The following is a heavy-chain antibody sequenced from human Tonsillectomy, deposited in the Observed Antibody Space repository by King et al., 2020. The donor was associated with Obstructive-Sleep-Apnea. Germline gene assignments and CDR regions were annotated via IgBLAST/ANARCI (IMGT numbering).Heavy chain of an antibody. J-gene: IGHJ4*02. CDR3: ARHIYDTGRRLDY. CDR1: GYRFTDAS. CDR2: VYAGDAKT. V-gene: IGHV5-51*01. Sequence: ETQLVQSGAEAKNPGESLRISCKVSGYRFTDASIVWVRQTPGKGLEWLGIVYAGDAKTEYSPSFQGQVAITVDRPLSTAYLQWSSLKASDAAVYYCARHIYDTGRRLDYWGQGTLVTVSS. D-gene: IGHD3-22*01.